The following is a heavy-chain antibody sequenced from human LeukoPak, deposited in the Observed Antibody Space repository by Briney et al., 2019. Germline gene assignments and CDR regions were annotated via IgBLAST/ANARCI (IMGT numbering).Heavy chain of an antibody. V-gene: IGHV4-34*01. D-gene: IGHD3-3*01. CDR1: GGSFSGYY. Sequence: SETLSLTCAVYGGSFSGYYWSWIRQPPGKGLEWIGEINHSGSTNYNPSLKSRVTISVDTSKNQFSLKLSSVTAADTAVYYCARGRVTIFGVVIPRGRALDIWGQGTMVTVSS. CDR2: INHSGST. CDR3: ARGRVTIFGVVIPRGRALDI. J-gene: IGHJ3*02.